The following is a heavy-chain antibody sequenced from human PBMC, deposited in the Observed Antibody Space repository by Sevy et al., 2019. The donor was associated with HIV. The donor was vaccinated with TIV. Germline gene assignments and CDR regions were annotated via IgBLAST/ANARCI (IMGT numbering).Heavy chain of an antibody. CDR2: MKEDGSER. D-gene: IGHD5-18*01. V-gene: IGHV3-7*01. CDR3: VREGVGGYSYSLDC. Sequence: GGSLRLSFVASGFTFSSYWMSWVRQAPGKGLEWVATMKEDGSERNYVDSVKGRFTISRDNAKNSLYLQMNSLRAEDTAVYYCVREGVGGYSYSLDCWGQGTLVTVSS. CDR1: GFTFSSYW. J-gene: IGHJ4*02.